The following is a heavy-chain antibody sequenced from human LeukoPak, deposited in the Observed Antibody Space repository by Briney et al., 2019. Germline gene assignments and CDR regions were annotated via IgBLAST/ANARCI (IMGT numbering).Heavy chain of an antibody. J-gene: IGHJ4*02. CDR3: ARESLGVPTPFDY. D-gene: IGHD3-16*01. CDR1: GGSISSGGYS. V-gene: IGHV4-30-2*01. Sequence: SETLSLTCAVSGGSISSGGYSWSWIRQPPGKGLEWIGYIYHSGSTYYNPSLKSRVTISVDRSKNQFSLKLSSVTAADTAVYYCARESLGVPTPFDYWGQGTLVTVSS. CDR2: IYHSGST.